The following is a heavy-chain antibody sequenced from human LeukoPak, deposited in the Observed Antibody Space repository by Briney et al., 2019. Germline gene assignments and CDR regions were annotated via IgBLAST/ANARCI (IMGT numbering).Heavy chain of an antibody. D-gene: IGHD3-3*01. CDR1: GFTFSSYA. Sequence: GGSLRPSCAASGFTFSSYAMHWVRQAPGKGLEWVAVISYDGSNKYYADSVKGRFTISRDNSKNTMFLQMNSLRAEDTAVYHCARDRSGYANDAFDFWGQGTMVTVSS. CDR3: ARDRSGYANDAFDF. V-gene: IGHV3-30-3*01. J-gene: IGHJ3*01. CDR2: ISYDGSNK.